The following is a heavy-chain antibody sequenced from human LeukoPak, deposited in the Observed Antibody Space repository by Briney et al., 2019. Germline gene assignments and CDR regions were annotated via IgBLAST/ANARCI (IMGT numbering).Heavy chain of an antibody. CDR2: INPSGGST. J-gene: IGHJ5*02. D-gene: IGHD3-3*01. V-gene: IGHV1-46*01. CDR3: AREAITIFGLVRTQTTKGPHRFDP. CDR1: GYTFTGYY. Sequence: GASVKVSCKASGYTFTGYYMHWVRQAPGQGLEWMGIINPSGGSTNYAQRFRGRVTMTRDMSTGTVYMELSSLTSEDTAVYYCAREAITIFGLVRTQTTKGPHRFDPWGQGTLVTVSS.